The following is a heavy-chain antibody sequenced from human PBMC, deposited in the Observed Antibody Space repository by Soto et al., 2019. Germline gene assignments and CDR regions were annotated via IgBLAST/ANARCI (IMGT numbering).Heavy chain of an antibody. V-gene: IGHV3-30-3*01. Sequence: QVQLVESGGGVVQPGRSLRLSCAASGFTFSSYAMHWVRQAPGKGLEWVAVISYDGSNKYYADSVKGRFTISRDNSKNTLYLQMNSLRAEDTAVYYCARSIPIVVVVAATRGPFDYWGQGTLVTVSS. J-gene: IGHJ4*02. CDR3: ARSIPIVVVVAATRGPFDY. CDR2: ISYDGSNK. D-gene: IGHD2-15*01. CDR1: GFTFSSYA.